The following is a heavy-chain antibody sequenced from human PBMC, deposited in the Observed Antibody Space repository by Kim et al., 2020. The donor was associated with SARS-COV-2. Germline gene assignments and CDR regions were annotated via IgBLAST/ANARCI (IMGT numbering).Heavy chain of an antibody. CDR3: AGFVLRQTYYYYYGMDV. CDR1: GGTFSSYA. V-gene: IGHV1-69*13. D-gene: IGHD4-17*01. J-gene: IGHJ6*02. Sequence: SVKVSCKASGGTFSSYAISWVRQAPGQGLEWMGGIIPIFGTANYAQKFQGRVTITADESTSTAYMELSSLRSEDTAVYYCAGFVLRQTYYYYYGMDVWGQGTTVTVSS. CDR2: IIPIFGTA.